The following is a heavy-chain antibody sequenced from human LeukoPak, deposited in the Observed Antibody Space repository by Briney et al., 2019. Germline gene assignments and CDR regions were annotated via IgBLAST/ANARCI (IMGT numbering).Heavy chain of an antibody. Sequence: PSETLSLTCIVSGGSISDYYWSWIRQPAGKGLEWIGRIYSRGNTNYNPSLKSRVTMSVDLSKNQFSLKLSSVTAADTAVYYCARVSASSDICSFWYFDLWGRGTLVTVSS. CDR1: GGSISDYY. V-gene: IGHV4-4*07. CDR3: ARVSASSDICSFWYFDL. D-gene: IGHD6-25*01. J-gene: IGHJ2*01. CDR2: IYSRGNT.